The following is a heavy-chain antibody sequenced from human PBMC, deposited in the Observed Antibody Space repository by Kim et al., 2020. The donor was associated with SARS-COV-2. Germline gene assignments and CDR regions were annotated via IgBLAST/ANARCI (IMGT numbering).Heavy chain of an antibody. V-gene: IGHV4-39*01. J-gene: IGHJ4*02. Sequence: PSLRSRVTIPVDTSKNQFSLERTSVTAADTAVYYCARVTYFYESSGYLFDYWGQGTLVTVSA. CDR3: ARVTYFYESSGYLFDY. D-gene: IGHD3-22*01.